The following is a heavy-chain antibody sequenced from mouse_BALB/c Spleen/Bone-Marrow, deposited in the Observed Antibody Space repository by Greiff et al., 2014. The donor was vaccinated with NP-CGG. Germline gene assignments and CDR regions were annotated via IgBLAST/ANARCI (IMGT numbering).Heavy chain of an antibody. V-gene: IGHV1-52*01. D-gene: IGHD2-3*01. CDR3: ARSYDGYYVDY. J-gene: IGHJ2*01. Sequence: QVHVKQSGAELVRPGASVKLSCKASGYTFTSYWMNWIKQRPEQGLEWIGRIDPYDSETHYNLKFKDKAILTVDKSSSTAYTQLSSLTSEDSAVYYCARSYDGYYVDYWGQGTTLTVSS. CDR2: IDPYDSET. CDR1: GYTFTSYW.